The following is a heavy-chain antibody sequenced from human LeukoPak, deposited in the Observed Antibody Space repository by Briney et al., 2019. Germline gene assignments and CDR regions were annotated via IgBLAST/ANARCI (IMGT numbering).Heavy chain of an antibody. J-gene: IGHJ5*02. D-gene: IGHD3-22*01. V-gene: IGHV1-46*01. CDR1: GYTFTSYY. CDR3: ARDRGVTMIVVADNWFDP. Sequence: ASVKVSCKASGYTFTSYYMHWVRQAPGQGLEWMGIINPSGGSTSYAQKFQGRVTITADESTSTAYMELSSLRSEDTAVYYCARDRGVTMIVVADNWFDPWGQGTLVTVSS. CDR2: INPSGGST.